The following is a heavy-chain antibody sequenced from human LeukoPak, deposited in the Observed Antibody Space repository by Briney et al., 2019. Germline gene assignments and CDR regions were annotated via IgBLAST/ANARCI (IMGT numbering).Heavy chain of an antibody. CDR3: ARDSARGYSYGYKVFDI. V-gene: IGHV1-18*01. CDR2: ITAGNGNT. Sequence: ASVTDSCKASGYNFRNYGIGWVRQAPRQGLEWMGWITAGNGNTNYAQKVQGRVTMTTVTSTSTAYMELRSLRSDDTAVYFCARDSARGYSYGYKVFDIWGHGTMVTVSS. J-gene: IGHJ3*02. D-gene: IGHD5-18*01. CDR1: GYNFRNYG.